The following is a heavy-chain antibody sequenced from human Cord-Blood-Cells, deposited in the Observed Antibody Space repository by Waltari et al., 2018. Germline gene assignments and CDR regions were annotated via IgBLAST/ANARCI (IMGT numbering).Heavy chain of an antibody. Sequence: VQLVQSGAEVMTPGASVTVSCKDSGYTLASYALYRVRQAPGQGLEWMGWINPNSGNTGYAQKFQGRVTITRNTSISTAYMELSSLRSEDTAVYYCARVGEDYDFWSGYYDYWGQGTLVTVSS. D-gene: IGHD3-3*01. CDR3: ARVGEDYDFWSGYYDY. V-gene: IGHV1-8*03. J-gene: IGHJ4*02. CDR1: GYTLASYA. CDR2: INPNSGNT.